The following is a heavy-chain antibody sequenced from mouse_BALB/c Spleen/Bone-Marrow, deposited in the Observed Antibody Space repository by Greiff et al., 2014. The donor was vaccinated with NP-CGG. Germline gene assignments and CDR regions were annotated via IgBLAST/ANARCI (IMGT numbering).Heavy chain of an antibody. V-gene: IGHV1-54*03. CDR2: INPGSGGV. D-gene: IGHD2-4*01. J-gene: IGHJ4*01. CDR3: SREITRYAVDY. Sequence: VKLVESGAELVRPGTSVKVSCKASGYAFTNYWIEWVKQRHGQGLEWIGVINPGSGGVNYNEKFKGKATMTADKSSSTAYIQLSRLTSDDSAVYCCSREITRYAVDYWGQGTSVTVSS. CDR1: GYAFTNYW.